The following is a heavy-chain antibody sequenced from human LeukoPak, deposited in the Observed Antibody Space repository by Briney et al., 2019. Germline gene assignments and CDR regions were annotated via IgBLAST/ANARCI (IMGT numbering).Heavy chain of an antibody. CDR2: IYPTTSET. CDR3: AWRKYFSTWFEP. CDR1: GFSFTTYW. Sequence: GESLKTSFQGSGFSFTTYWIGWGRPMPGKGLEGMGIIYPTTSETQYTPHSQGQVTISVDKSTSTAYLQWSSLKASDTAMYYCAWRKYFSTWFEPWGQGTLVTVSS. J-gene: IGHJ5*02. V-gene: IGHV5-51*01. D-gene: IGHD1-14*01.